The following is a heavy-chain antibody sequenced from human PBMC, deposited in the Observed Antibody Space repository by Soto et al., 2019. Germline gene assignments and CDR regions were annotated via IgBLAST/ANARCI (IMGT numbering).Heavy chain of an antibody. CDR1: GFTFSSYS. V-gene: IGHV3-48*01. J-gene: IGHJ4*02. CDR2: ISSSSSTI. CDR3: ARDPLNWSWRPHYFDY. D-gene: IGHD1-20*01. Sequence: EVQLVESGGGLVQPGGSLRLSCAASGFTFSSYSMNWVRQAPGKGLEWVSYISSSSSTIYYADSVKGRFTISRDNAKNSLYLQMNSLRAEDTAVYYCARDPLNWSWRPHYFDYWGQGTLVTVSS.